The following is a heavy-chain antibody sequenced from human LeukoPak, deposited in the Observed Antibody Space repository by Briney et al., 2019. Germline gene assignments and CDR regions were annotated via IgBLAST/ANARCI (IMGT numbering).Heavy chain of an antibody. D-gene: IGHD6-13*01. V-gene: IGHV4-4*07. CDR1: GASISAYY. CDR3: ARVSAGTDY. J-gene: IGHJ4*02. CDR2: ISTSGRT. Sequence: PSETLSLTCTVSGASISAYYWSWIRQPAGKRLEWIGHISTSGRTNYNPSLKSRVTMSVDTSKNQFTLNLNSVTAADTAAYYCARVSAGTDYWGQGTLVTVSS.